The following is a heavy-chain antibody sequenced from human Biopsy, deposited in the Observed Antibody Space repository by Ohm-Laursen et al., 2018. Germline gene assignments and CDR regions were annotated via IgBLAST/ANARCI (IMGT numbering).Heavy chain of an antibody. J-gene: IGHJ6*02. CDR1: GVSINGGRYY. V-gene: IGHV4-31*03. CDR3: ARATNSTGWPYYYFYGMDV. D-gene: IGHD2/OR15-2a*01. Sequence: TLPLTCTVSGVSINGGRYYWNWIRHHPGKGLEWIGYIYYSGSTYYNPSLMSRVSISVDTSKNQFSLKLNSVTVADTAVYYCARATNSTGWPYYYFYGMDVWGQGTTVTVSS. CDR2: IYYSGST.